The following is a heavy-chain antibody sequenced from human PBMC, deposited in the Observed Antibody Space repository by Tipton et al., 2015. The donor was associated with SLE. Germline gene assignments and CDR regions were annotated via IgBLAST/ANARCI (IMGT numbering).Heavy chain of an antibody. D-gene: IGHD3-3*01. CDR1: GGTFSSYT. J-gene: IGHJ4*02. V-gene: IGHV1-69*02. Sequence: QSEAEVKKPGSSVKVSCKASGGTFSSYTISWVRQAPGQGLEWMGRIIPILGIANYAQKFQGRVTITADKSTSTAYMELSSLRSEDTAVYYCARGIFGVVTADYWGQGTLVTVSS. CDR3: ARGIFGVVTADY. CDR2: IIPILGIA.